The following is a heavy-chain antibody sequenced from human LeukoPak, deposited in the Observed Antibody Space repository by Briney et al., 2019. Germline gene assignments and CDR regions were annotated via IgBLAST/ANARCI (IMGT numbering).Heavy chain of an antibody. J-gene: IGHJ5*02. V-gene: IGHV4-39*01. CDR1: GGSISSSSYY. D-gene: IGHD6-19*01. CDR3: ARASVGSGWFRTRTNWFDP. Sequence: SETLSLTCTVSGGSISSSSYYWGWTRQPPGKGLEWIRSIYYSGSTYYNPSLKSRVTISVDTSKNQFSLKLSSVTAADTAVYYCARASVGSGWFRTRTNWFDPWGQGTLVTVSS. CDR2: IYYSGST.